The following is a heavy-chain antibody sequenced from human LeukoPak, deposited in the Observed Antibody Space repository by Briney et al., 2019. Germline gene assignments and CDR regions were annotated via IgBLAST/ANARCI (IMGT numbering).Heavy chain of an antibody. Sequence: SETLSLTCTVSGGSISSYYWSWIRQPPGKGLEWIGYIYYSGSTNYNPSLKSRVTISVDTSKNQFSLKLSSVTAADTAVYYCARLRLRYSDHVYYFDYWGQGTLVTVSS. CDR1: GGSISSYY. CDR3: ARLRLRYSDHVYYFDY. CDR2: IYYSGST. D-gene: IGHD3-9*01. V-gene: IGHV4-59*08. J-gene: IGHJ4*02.